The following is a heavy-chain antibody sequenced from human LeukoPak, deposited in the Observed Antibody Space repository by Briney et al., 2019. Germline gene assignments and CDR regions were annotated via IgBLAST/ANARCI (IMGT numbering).Heavy chain of an antibody. CDR1: GFTFDDYA. V-gene: IGHV3-9*03. Sequence: GRSLRLSCAASGFTFDDYAMHWVRQAPGKGLEWVSGISWNSGSIGYADSAKGRFTISRDNAKNSLYLQMNSLRAEDMALYYCAKTAAAANAFDIWGQGTMVTVSS. J-gene: IGHJ3*02. CDR3: AKTAAAANAFDI. D-gene: IGHD6-13*01. CDR2: ISWNSGSI.